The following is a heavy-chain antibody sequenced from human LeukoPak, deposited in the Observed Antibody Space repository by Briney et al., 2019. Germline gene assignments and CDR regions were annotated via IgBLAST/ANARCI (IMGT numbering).Heavy chain of an antibody. J-gene: IGHJ4*02. CDR1: GFIFSTYW. V-gene: IGHV3-74*01. D-gene: IGHD6-19*01. Sequence: PGGSLRLSCTGSGFIFSTYWMHWVRQAPGKGLVWVSRIKTDGSTKYYADSVKGRFTISRDNAKNTLYLQMNSLRAEDTAVYYCARGPWLEIDYWGQGTLVTVSS. CDR3: ARGPWLEIDY. CDR2: IKTDGSTK.